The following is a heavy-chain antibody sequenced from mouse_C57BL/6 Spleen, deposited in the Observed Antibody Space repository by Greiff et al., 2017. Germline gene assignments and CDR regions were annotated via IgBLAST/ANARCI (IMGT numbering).Heavy chain of an antibody. D-gene: IGHD4-1*01. CDR1: GYTFTDYE. Sequence: VKLVESGAELVRPGASVTLSCKASGYTFTDYEMHWVKQTPVHGLEWIGAIDPETGGTAYNQKFKGKAILTADKSSSTAYMELRSLTSEDSAVYYCTRGLTGTNFDYWGQGTTLTVSS. V-gene: IGHV1-15*01. CDR3: TRGLTGTNFDY. CDR2: IDPETGGT. J-gene: IGHJ2*01.